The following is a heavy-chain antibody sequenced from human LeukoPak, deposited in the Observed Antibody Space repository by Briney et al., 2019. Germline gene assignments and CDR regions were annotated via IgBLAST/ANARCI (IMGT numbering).Heavy chain of an antibody. D-gene: IGHD2-15*01. V-gene: IGHV3-64*01. CDR1: GSTFISYA. CDR2: ISSNGGST. CDR3: ARDLFYHRYCSGGSCGVFDL. Sequence: TSGSLSLYCAASGSTFISYAMHWLRQAQGKGLEYVSAISSNGGSTYYANSVKGRFTISRDTSKNTLYLQMGSLRAEDMAVYYCARDLFYHRYCSGGSCGVFDLWGRGTLVTVSS. J-gene: IGHJ2*01.